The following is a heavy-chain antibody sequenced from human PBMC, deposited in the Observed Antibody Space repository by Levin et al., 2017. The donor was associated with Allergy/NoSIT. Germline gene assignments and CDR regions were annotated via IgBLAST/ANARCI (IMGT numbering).Heavy chain of an antibody. CDR3: TRDSSPYYYDTSGRPTPFEWDC. V-gene: IGHV3-7*01. CDR2: IKEDGSEI. J-gene: IGHJ4*02. CDR1: GFTFSGYW. Sequence: LSLTCAASGFTFSGYWMSWVRQAPGKGLEWVATIKEDGSEIFYVDSLRGRFTISRDNAKKSLYLQMQTLKDEDKGIYYCTRDSSPYYYDTSGRPTPFEWDCWGPGTLVAVSS. D-gene: IGHD3-22*01.